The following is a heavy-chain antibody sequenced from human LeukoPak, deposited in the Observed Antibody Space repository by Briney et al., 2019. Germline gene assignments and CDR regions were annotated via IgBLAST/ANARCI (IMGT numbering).Heavy chain of an antibody. J-gene: IGHJ4*02. CDR1: GFTFSSYE. D-gene: IGHD6-13*01. CDR3: ARAPEGAAAGTNY. V-gene: IGHV3-48*03. CDR2: ISSSGSTI. Sequence: AGGSLRLSCTAYGFTFSSYEMNWVRQAPGKGLEWVPYISSSGSTIYYADSVKGRFTISRDNAKNSLYLQMNSLRAEDTAVYYCARAPEGAAAGTNYWGQGTLVTVSS.